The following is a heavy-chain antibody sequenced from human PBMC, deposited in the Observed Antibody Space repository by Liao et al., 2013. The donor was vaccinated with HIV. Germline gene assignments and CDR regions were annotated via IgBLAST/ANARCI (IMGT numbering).Heavy chain of an antibody. CDR2: ILNNGPS. D-gene: IGHD3-16*01. CDR3: ARGLKPDY. Sequence: QVQLQESGPGLVKPSETLSLTCTVSGGSITGYYWSWIRQLPGKGLEWMGYILNNGPSTTTLLKSRVTISVDRSTNQVSLKLTSVTAADTAVYYCARGLKPDYWGQGTLVTVSS. CDR1: GGSITGYY. J-gene: IGHJ4*02. V-gene: IGHV4-59*01.